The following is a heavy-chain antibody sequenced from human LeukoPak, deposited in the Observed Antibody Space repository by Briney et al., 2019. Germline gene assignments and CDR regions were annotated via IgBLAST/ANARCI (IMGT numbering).Heavy chain of an antibody. D-gene: IGHD6-6*01. CDR1: GYTFTSYG. J-gene: IGHJ4*02. CDR3: ARDEYSIPDY. V-gene: IGHV1-69*04. Sequence: GASVKVSCKASGYTFTSYGISWVRQAPGQGLEWMGRIIPILGIANYAQKFQGRVTITADKSTSTAYMELSSLRSEDTAVYYCARDEYSIPDYWGQGTLVTVSS. CDR2: IIPILGIA.